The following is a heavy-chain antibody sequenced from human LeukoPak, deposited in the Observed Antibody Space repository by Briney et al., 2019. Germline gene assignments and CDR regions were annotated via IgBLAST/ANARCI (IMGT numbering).Heavy chain of an antibody. CDR3: ARGRVAVIEVGYDAFDI. Sequence: GGSLRLSCAASGFTFSSYGMHWVRQAPGKGLEWVAFIRYDGSNKYYANSVKGRFTISRDNAKNSLYLQMNSLRAEDTAVYYCARGRVAVIEVGYDAFDIWGQGTMVTVSS. D-gene: IGHD3-22*01. CDR2: IRYDGSNK. J-gene: IGHJ3*02. CDR1: GFTFSSYG. V-gene: IGHV3-30*02.